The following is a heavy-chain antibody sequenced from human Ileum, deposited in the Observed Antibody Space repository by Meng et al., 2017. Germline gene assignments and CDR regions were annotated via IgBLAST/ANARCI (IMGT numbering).Heavy chain of an antibody. Sequence: VQRLQSGSELKNPGASVKVSCKGSGYTFTNYGMNWVRQAPGQGLEWMGWINTNTGDPTYAQAFTGRFVFSLDTSVNTAYLQISSLKAEDTAIYYCAREPRRFDHWGQGTLVTVSS. V-gene: IGHV7-4-1*02. CDR3: AREPRRFDH. J-gene: IGHJ4*02. CDR1: GYTFTNYG. CDR2: INTNTGDP.